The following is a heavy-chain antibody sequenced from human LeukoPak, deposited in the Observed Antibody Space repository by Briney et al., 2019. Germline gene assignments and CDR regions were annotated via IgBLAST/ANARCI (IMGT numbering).Heavy chain of an antibody. J-gene: IGHJ6*03. Sequence: GGSLRLSCAASGFTFSSYEMNWVRQAPGKGLEWVSAISGSGGSTYYADSVKGRFTISRDNSKNTLYLQMNSLRAEDTAVYYCAKGLGGYDPVYYYYMDVWGKGTTVTVSS. D-gene: IGHD5-12*01. CDR2: ISGSGGST. V-gene: IGHV3-23*01. CDR3: AKGLGGYDPVYYYYMDV. CDR1: GFTFSSYE.